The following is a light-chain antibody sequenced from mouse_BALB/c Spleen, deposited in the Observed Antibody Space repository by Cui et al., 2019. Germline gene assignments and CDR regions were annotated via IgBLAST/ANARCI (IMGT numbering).Light chain of an antibody. CDR2: EGN. J-gene: IGKJ5*01. CDR3: LQSDNLPLT. V-gene: IGKV17-121*01. Sequence: DTTFTQSLASLSMAIGEKGPISCITSLDSDEDMNWYQQKPGEPPKLLISEGNTLRPGVPSRFSSSGYGTDFVFTIENMLSEDVADYYCLQSDNLPLTFGAGTKLELK. CDR1: LDSDED.